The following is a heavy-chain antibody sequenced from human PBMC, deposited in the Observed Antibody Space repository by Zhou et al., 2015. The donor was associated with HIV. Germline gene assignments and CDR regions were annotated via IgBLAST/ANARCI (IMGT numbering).Heavy chain of an antibody. J-gene: IGHJ2*01. CDR3: ARDRGGAARPAWRYFDL. V-gene: IGHV1-69*06. Sequence: QVQLVQSGAEVKKPGSSVKVSCKASGGTFSSYGISWVRQAPGQGLEWMGGIIPFSGTAKNAQKFQGRVTITADRSTSTAYMELRSLRSEDTAVYYCARDRGGAARPAWRYFDLWGRWHPGHCLL. CDR1: GGTFSSYG. D-gene: IGHD6-6*01. CDR2: IIPFSGTA.